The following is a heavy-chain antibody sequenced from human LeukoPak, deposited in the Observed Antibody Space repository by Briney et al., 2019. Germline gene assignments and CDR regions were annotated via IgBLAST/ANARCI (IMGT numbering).Heavy chain of an antibody. Sequence: SETLSLTCTVSGGSISSCYWSWIRQPPGKGLEWIGYIYYSGSTNYNPSLKSRVTISVDTSKNQFSLKLSSVTAADTAVYYCARASYSYGYVNYYYYMDVWGKGTTVTVSS. J-gene: IGHJ6*03. CDR2: IYYSGST. CDR1: GGSISSCY. D-gene: IGHD5-18*01. V-gene: IGHV4-59*01. CDR3: ARASYSYGYVNYYYYMDV.